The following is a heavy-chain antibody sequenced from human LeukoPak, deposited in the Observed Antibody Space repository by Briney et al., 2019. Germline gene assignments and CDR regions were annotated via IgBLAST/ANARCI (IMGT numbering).Heavy chain of an antibody. CDR1: GGSISSGSYY. V-gene: IGHV4-61*02. CDR3: ARVWNDFWSGYLHDAFDI. CDR2: IYTSGST. Sequence: TXXLTCTXSGGSISSGSYYWGWIRQPAGKGLELIGGIYTSGSTNYNPSLKSRFTISVDKSKNPFSLKLSSVTAADSVVYCCARVWNDFWSGYLHDAFDIWGQGTIVTVSS. J-gene: IGHJ3*02. D-gene: IGHD3-3*01.